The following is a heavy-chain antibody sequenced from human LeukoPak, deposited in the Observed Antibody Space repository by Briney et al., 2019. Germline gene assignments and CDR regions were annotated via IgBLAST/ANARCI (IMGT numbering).Heavy chain of an antibody. J-gene: IGHJ4*02. V-gene: IGHV4-61*02. CDR1: GGSISSGSYY. D-gene: IGHD3-10*01. CDR3: AREPPYYYGSGSYLDY. CDR2: IYTSGST. Sequence: SQTLSLTCTVSGGSISSGSYYWSWIRQPAGKGLEWIGRIYTSGSTNYNPSLKSRVTISVDTSKNQFSLKLSSVTAADTAVYYCAREPPYYYGSGSYLDYWGQGTLVTVSS.